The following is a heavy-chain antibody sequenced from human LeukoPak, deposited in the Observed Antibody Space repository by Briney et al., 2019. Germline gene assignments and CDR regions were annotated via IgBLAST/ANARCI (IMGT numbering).Heavy chain of an antibody. CDR2: IYASGST. CDR1: GGSISSSSYY. J-gene: IGHJ5*02. CDR3: AREGDRGYLPGHRFDP. V-gene: IGHV4-61*02. D-gene: IGHD2-21*01. Sequence: PSETLSLTCTVSGGSISSSSYYWSWIRQPAGRGLEWIGRIYASGSTNYNPSLKSRVTMSIDMSKNQFSLMVSSVTAADTAIYYCAREGDRGYLPGHRFDPWGQGSLVTVSS.